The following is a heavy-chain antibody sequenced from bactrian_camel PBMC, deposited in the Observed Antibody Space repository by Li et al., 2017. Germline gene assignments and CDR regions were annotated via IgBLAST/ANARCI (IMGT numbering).Heavy chain of an antibody. Sequence: HVQLVESGGDSVQAGETLTLSCAVSGFTLYYSDMAWYRQAAGNECEMVTSLRTAGELSYADSVKGRFTISQDNAKNTVILQMNSLKTEDMAMYYCADQIRPGAYWGQGTQVTVS. D-gene: IGHD5*01. CDR2: LRTAGEL. CDR3: ADQIRPGAY. J-gene: IGHJ4*01. V-gene: IGHV3S63*01. CDR1: GFTLYYSD.